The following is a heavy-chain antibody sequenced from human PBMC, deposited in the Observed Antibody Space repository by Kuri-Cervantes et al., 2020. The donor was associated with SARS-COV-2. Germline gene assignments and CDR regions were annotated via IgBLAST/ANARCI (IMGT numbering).Heavy chain of an antibody. Sequence: GGSLRLSCAASGFTVSGNYMSWVRQAPGKGLEWVSNIGPSGTTKYYADSVKGRFTISRDNAKNSLYLQMNSLRAEDTAVYYCARAKLRFLEWSRPDYYYMDVWGKGTTVTVSS. CDR1: GFTVSGNY. CDR3: ARAKLRFLEWSRPDYYYMDV. D-gene: IGHD3-3*01. CDR2: IGPSGTTK. V-gene: IGHV3-11*04. J-gene: IGHJ6*03.